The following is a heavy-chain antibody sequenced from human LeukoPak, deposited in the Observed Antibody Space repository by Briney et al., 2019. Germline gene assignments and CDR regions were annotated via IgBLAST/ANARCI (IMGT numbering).Heavy chain of an antibody. D-gene: IGHD3-10*01. J-gene: IGHJ3*02. Sequence: GRSLRLSCAASGFAFSSYAMSWVRQAPGKGLEWWSAISGSGGSTYYADSVKGRFTISRDNSKNTLYLQMNSLRAEDTAVYYCANYYYGSGSYFEVRAFDIWGQGTMVTVSS. CDR2: ISGSGGST. CDR3: ANYYYGSGSYFEVRAFDI. CDR1: GFAFSSYA. V-gene: IGHV3-23*01.